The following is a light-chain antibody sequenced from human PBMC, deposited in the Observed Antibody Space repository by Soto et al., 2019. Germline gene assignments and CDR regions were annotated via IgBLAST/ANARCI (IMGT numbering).Light chain of an antibody. CDR2: GAS. CDR1: QSVSSN. V-gene: IGKV3-15*01. Sequence: EIVITQSPTTLSVSPGERDTLSCRASQSVSSNLAWYQQKPGQAPRRLIYGASTRATGIPARFSGSGSGTEFTLTISSLQSEDFAFYYCQHYNNWPRTFGGGTKVDIK. CDR3: QHYNNWPRT. J-gene: IGKJ4*01.